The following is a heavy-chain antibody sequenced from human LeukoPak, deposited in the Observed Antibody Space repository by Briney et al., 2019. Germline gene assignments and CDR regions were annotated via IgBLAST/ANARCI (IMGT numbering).Heavy chain of an antibody. V-gene: IGHV1-24*01. D-gene: IGHD3-10*01. CDR3: ATARPYVVRGVIFDY. Sequence: GASVKVSCKVSGYTLTELSMHWVRQAPGKGLEWMGGFDPEDGETIYAQKFQGRVTVTEDTSTDTAYMELSSLRSEDTAVYCCATARPYVVRGVIFDYWGQGTLVTVSS. CDR1: GYTLTELS. J-gene: IGHJ4*02. CDR2: FDPEDGET.